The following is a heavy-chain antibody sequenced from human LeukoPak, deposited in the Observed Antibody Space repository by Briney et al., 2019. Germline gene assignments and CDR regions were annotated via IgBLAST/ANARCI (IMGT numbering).Heavy chain of an antibody. V-gene: IGHV3-48*03. CDR2: ISTDGSTI. J-gene: IGHJ3*02. D-gene: IGHD6-19*01. CDR1: GFIFSSYE. Sequence: GGSLRLSCAASGFIFSSYEMNWVRQAPGKGLEWVSFISTDGSTIHYADSVKGRFTISRDNAKNSLYLQMNSLRAEDTAVYYCARVAVGGTRAFDIWGQGTTVTVSS. CDR3: ARVAVGGTRAFDI.